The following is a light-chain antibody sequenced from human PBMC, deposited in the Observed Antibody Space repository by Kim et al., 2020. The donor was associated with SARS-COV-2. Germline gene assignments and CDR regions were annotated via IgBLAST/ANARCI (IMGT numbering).Light chain of an antibody. V-gene: IGKV1-16*01. CDR1: QGIKTY. CDR3: QQFHTYPPT. J-gene: IGKJ2*01. Sequence: SASGGDRINITCRASQGIKTYLAWFRHKPGTAPKSLISAVSTLQRGVPSRFSGSGSERDFTLTISSLQPEDFATYYCQQFHTYPPTFGQGTKLEIK. CDR2: AVS.